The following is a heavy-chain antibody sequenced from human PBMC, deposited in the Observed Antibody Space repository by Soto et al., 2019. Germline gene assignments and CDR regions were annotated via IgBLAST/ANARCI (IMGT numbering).Heavy chain of an antibody. CDR1: GFTFSSYA. CDR2: ISGSGGST. CDR3: ASQRGGEPYYYYGMDV. J-gene: IGHJ6*02. D-gene: IGHD1-26*01. V-gene: IGHV3-23*01. Sequence: LRLSCAASGFTFSSYAMSWVRQAPGKGLEWVSAISGSGGSTYYADSVKGRFTISRDNSKNTLYLQMNGLRAEDTAVYYCASQRGGEPYYYYGMDVWGQGTTVTVSS.